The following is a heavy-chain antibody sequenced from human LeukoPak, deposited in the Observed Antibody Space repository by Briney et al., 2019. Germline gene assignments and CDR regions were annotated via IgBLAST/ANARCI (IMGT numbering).Heavy chain of an antibody. V-gene: IGHV4-39*01. CDR2: IYYSGST. CDR1: GGSISSSSYY. D-gene: IGHD3-10*01. Sequence: SETLSLTCTVSGGSISSSSYYWGWIRQPPGKGLEWIGNIYYSGSTYYNPSLKSRVTISVDTSKNQFSLKLSSVTAADTAVCYCARLGTHYLYAFDIWGQGTMVTVSS. J-gene: IGHJ3*02. CDR3: ARLGTHYLYAFDI.